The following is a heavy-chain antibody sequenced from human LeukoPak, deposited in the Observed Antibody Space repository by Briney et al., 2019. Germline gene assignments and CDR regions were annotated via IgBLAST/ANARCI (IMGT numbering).Heavy chain of an antibody. D-gene: IGHD3-3*01. CDR2: IYSTGST. J-gene: IGHJ3*02. CDR1: GDSISSGSYY. Sequence: PSETLSLTCTVSGDSISSGSYYWNWIRQPAGKGLEWIGRIYSTGSTDYNPSLESRLTMSLDASRNQFSLKLSSVTAADTAVYYCARGNYDAHGAFDIWGQGTMVTVSS. CDR3: ARGNYDAHGAFDI. V-gene: IGHV4-61*02.